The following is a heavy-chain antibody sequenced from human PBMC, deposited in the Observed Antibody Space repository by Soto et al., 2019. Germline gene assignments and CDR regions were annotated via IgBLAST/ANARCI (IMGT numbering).Heavy chain of an antibody. CDR1: GYTFTSYD. Sequence: GASVKVSCKASGYTFTSYDINWVRQATGQGLEWMGWMNPNSGNTGYAQKFQGRVTMTRNTSISTAYMELSSLRSEDTAVYYCARGVIIVGATYAFNYFDYWGQGTLVTVSS. V-gene: IGHV1-8*01. CDR3: ARGVIIVGATYAFNYFDY. CDR2: MNPNSGNT. J-gene: IGHJ4*02. D-gene: IGHD1-26*01.